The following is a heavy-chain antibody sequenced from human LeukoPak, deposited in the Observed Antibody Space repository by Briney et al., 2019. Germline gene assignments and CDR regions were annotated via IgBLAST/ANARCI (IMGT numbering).Heavy chain of an antibody. V-gene: IGHV4-59*12. D-gene: IGHD6-19*01. Sequence: SETLSLTCTVSGGSLSNYYWSWIRQPPGKGLEWIGYIYHSGSTYYNPSLKSRVTISVDRSKNQFSLKLSSVTAADTAVYYCASDDSSGWFDLWGRGTLVTVSS. CDR2: IYHSGST. CDR3: ASDDSSGWFDL. CDR1: GGSLSNYY. J-gene: IGHJ2*01.